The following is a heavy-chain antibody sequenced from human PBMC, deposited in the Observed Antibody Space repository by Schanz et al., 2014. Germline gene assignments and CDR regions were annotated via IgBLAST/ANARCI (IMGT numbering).Heavy chain of an antibody. CDR1: GGSISNNY. J-gene: IGHJ4*02. V-gene: IGHV4-59*01. Sequence: QVHLQESGPGLVKPSETLSLTCTVSGGSISNNYWGWIRQPPGKGLEWIGNIYSSGSTNYNPSLKSRVTISGDTSKNQFSLRLSSVTAADTAVYFCASFVPRVYYFDYWGQGTLVTVSS. CDR3: ASFVPRVYYFDY. CDR2: IYSSGST. D-gene: IGHD2-8*01.